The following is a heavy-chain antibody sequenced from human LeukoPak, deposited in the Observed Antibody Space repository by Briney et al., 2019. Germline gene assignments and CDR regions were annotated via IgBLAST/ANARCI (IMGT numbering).Heavy chain of an antibody. CDR2: IKQDGSEN. CDR1: GFTFCSYS. D-gene: IGHD6-19*01. J-gene: IGHJ6*03. Sequence: PGGSLRLSCAASGFTFCSYSMTCVRQAPGKGREWVANIKQDGSENYYVDSVKGRFTISRDNAKNSLYLQMNSLRAEDTAVYYCARERVRTVVVTGTRYMDVWGKGTTVTVSS. CDR3: ARERVRTVVVTGTRYMDV. V-gene: IGHV3-7*01.